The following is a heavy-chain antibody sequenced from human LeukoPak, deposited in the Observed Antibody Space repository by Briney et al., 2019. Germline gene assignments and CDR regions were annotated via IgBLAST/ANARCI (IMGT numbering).Heavy chain of an antibody. CDR3: TRWYYDFWSGRGSFYYFDY. CDR2: IRSKAYGGTT. Sequence: GGSLRLSCTASGFTFGDYAMSWVRQAPGKGLEWVGFIRSKAYGGTTEYAASVKGRFTISRDDSKSIAYLQMNSLKTEDTAVYYCTRWYYDFWSGRGSFYYFDYWGQGTLVTVSS. D-gene: IGHD3-3*01. J-gene: IGHJ4*02. V-gene: IGHV3-49*04. CDR1: GFTFGDYA.